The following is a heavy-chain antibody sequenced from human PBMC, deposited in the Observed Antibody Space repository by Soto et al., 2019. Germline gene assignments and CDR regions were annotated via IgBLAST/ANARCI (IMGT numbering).Heavy chain of an antibody. Sequence: SVKVSCKASGYTFTSYDINWVRQATGQGLEWMGWMNPNSGNTGYAQKFQGRVTMTRDTSVNTAYMELSNLGSEDTAVYYCARAVVVATRRVFDYWGQGNQVNVSS. J-gene: IGHJ4*02. CDR2: MNPNSGNT. V-gene: IGHV1-8*01. CDR1: GYTFTSYD. D-gene: IGHD2-15*01. CDR3: ARAVVVATRRVFDY.